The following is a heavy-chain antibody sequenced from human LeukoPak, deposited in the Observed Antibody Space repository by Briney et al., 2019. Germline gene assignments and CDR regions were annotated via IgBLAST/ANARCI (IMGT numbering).Heavy chain of an antibody. CDR2: IYTSGST. J-gene: IGHJ4*02. D-gene: IGHD1-26*01. CDR1: GGSISSYY. CDR3: ARENSGSYREFDY. Sequence: SETLSLTCTVSGGSISSYYWSWIRQPAGKGLEWIGRIYTSGSTNYNASLKSRVSMLVDTSKNQFSLKLSSVTAADTAVFYCARENSGSYREFDYWGQGTLVIV. V-gene: IGHV4-4*07.